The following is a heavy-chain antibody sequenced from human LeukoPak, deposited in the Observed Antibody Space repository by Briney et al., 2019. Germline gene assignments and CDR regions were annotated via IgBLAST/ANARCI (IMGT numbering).Heavy chain of an antibody. CDR1: GYTFTSYG. D-gene: IGHD5-18*01. Sequence: GASVKVSCKASGYTFTSYGISWVRQAPGQGLEWMGWISAYNGNTNYAQNLQGRVIMTTDTSRSTAYMELRSLRSDDTAVYYCARDRIQLWFYAFDIWGQGTMVTVSS. CDR2: ISAYNGNT. V-gene: IGHV1-18*01. J-gene: IGHJ3*02. CDR3: ARDRIQLWFYAFDI.